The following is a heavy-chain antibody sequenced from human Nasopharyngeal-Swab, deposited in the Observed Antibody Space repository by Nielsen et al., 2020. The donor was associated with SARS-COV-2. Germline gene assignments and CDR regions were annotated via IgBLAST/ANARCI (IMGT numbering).Heavy chain of an antibody. V-gene: IGHV3-23*01. Sequence: GASLKISCAASGFTFSSYAMSWVRQAPGKGLEWVSAISGSGGNTYYADSVKGRFTISRGNSKNTLYLQMNSLRAEDTAVYYCAKGGSAEWLAFSYYGMDVWGQGTTVTVSS. CDR2: ISGSGGNT. CDR1: GFTFSSYA. CDR3: AKGGSAEWLAFSYYGMDV. J-gene: IGHJ6*02. D-gene: IGHD6-19*01.